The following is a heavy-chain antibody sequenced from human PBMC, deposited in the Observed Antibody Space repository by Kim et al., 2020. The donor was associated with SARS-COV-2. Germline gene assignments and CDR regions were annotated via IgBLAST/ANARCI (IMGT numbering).Heavy chain of an antibody. CDR1: GFTFDDYT. V-gene: IGHV3-43*01. J-gene: IGHJ1*01. Sequence: GGSLRLSCAASGFTFDDYTMHWVRQAPGKGLEWVSLISWDGGSTYYADSVKGRFTISRDNSKNSLYLQMNSLRTEDTALYYCAKDILPGDYDSSGTSYFQHWGQGTLVTVSS. CDR3: AKDILPGDYDSSGTSYFQH. D-gene: IGHD3-22*01. CDR2: ISWDGGST.